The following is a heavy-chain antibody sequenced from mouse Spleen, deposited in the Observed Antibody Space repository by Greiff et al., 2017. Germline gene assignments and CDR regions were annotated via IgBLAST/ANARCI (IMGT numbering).Heavy chain of an antibody. CDR2: FYPGSGSI. CDR3: ARHEGLLLRYPHWYFEV. Sequence: QVQLQQSGAELVKPGASVKLSCKASGYTFTEYTIHWVKQRSGQGLEWIGWFYPGSGSIKYNEKFKDKATLTADKSSSTVYMELSRLTSEDSAVYFCARHEGLLLRYPHWYFEVWGTGTTVTVSS. D-gene: IGHD1-1*01. V-gene: IGHV1-62-2*01. J-gene: IGHJ1*03. CDR1: GYTFTEYT.